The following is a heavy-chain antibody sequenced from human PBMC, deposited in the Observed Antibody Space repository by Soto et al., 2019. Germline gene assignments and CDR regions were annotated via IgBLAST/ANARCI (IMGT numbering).Heavy chain of an antibody. D-gene: IGHD2-15*01. V-gene: IGHV3-7*01. CDR2: IKHDGSEK. Sequence: EVQLVESGGDLVQPGGSLRLSCAASGFTFSDFWMSWVRQAPGKGLDWVASIKHDGSEKYYVDSVEGRFTISRDNTKDSLYLQMNSLRAEDTAVYYCARGGSWGADFWGQGTLVTVSS. CDR3: ARGGSWGADF. CDR1: GFTFSDFW. J-gene: IGHJ4*02.